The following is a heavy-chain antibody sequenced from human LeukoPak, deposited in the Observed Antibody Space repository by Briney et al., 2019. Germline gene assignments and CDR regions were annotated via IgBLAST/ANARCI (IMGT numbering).Heavy chain of an antibody. CDR3: ARGGLDSSGYYFYFDY. D-gene: IGHD3-22*01. J-gene: IGHJ4*02. CDR1: GGSFSGYY. V-gene: IGHV4-34*01. CDR2: IYYSGST. Sequence: SETLSLTCAVYGGSFSGYYWSWIRQPPGKGLEWIGSIYYSGSTYYNPSLKSRVTISVDTSKNQFSLKLSSVTAADTAVYYCARGGLDSSGYYFYFDYWGQGTLVTVSS.